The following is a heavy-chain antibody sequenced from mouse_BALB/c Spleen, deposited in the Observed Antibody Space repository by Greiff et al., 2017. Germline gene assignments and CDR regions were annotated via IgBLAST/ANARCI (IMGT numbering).Heavy chain of an antibody. Sequence: EVMLVESGGGLVQPGGSLKLSCAASGFTFSSYTMSWVRQTPEKRLEWVAYISNGGGSTYYPDTVKGRFTISRDNAKNTLYLQMSSLKSEDTAMYYCARHSPYAGFAYWGQGTLVTVSA. D-gene: IGHD6-5*01. CDR3: ARHSPYAGFAY. J-gene: IGHJ3*01. CDR1: GFTFSSYT. V-gene: IGHV5-12-2*01. CDR2: ISNGGGST.